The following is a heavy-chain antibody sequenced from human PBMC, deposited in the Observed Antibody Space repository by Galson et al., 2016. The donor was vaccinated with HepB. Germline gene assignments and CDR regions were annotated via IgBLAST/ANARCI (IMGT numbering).Heavy chain of an antibody. CDR2: IKQDGTEI. CDR1: GFIFHNYW. Sequence: SLRLSCAPSGFIFHNYWMTWVRQAPGKGLEWVANIKQDGTEIYYLDSVKGRFTISRDNAKDSLYLQMDGLRVEDTAVYYCARALTTAGRGATYWGQGTLVTVSS. J-gene: IGHJ4*02. D-gene: IGHD1-1*01. CDR3: ARALTTAGRGATY. V-gene: IGHV3-7*01.